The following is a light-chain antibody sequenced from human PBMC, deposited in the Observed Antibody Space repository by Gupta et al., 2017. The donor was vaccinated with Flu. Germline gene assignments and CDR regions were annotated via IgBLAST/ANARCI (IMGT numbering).Light chain of an antibody. Sequence: VTISCSGYSSNVGSNVVYWFQQHPEPAPKLLIYSNSQSRSEVPDRFSGSKSDASATVAISGLQAEDEADYYCASWDGSLRGWVFGGGTKLTVL. CDR1: SSNVGSNV. J-gene: IGLJ3*02. CDR3: ASWDGSLRGWV. CDR2: SNS. V-gene: IGLV1-47*02.